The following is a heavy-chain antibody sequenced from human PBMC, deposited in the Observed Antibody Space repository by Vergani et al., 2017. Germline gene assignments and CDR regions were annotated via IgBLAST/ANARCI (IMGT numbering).Heavy chain of an antibody. CDR2: IRSDESRR. V-gene: IGHV3-30*02. Sequence: QVQLVESGGGVVQPGGSLRLSCAASGFTFNSYGMHWVRQAPGKGLEWVASIRSDESRRYYGDSMEGPFTISRDNSKNTLYLQMNSLRVEDTAVYYCAKDRDFLVSGSGWYAFDYWGQGILVTVSS. D-gene: IGHD6-19*01. CDR3: AKDRDFLVSGSGWYAFDY. J-gene: IGHJ4*02. CDR1: GFTFNSYG.